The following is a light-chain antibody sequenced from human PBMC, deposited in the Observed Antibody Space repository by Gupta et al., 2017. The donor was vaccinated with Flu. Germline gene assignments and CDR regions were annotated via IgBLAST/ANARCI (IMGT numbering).Light chain of an antibody. Sequence: EIVLTQSPATLSLSPGERATLSCRASQSVSSYLAWYQQKPGRTPRLLISDASNRATGVPARFSGSGSGTDFTLTSSSREPEDFAVYYGQQRSNWQTFGQGTKVEIK. CDR1: QSVSSY. CDR3: QQRSNWQT. V-gene: IGKV3-11*01. J-gene: IGKJ1*01. CDR2: DAS.